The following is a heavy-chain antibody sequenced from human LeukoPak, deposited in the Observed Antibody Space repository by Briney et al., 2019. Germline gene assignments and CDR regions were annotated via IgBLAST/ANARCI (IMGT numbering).Heavy chain of an antibody. CDR3: ARAGYSSSWTPRYFDY. CDR1: GFTFSSYW. J-gene: IGHJ4*02. CDR2: ISSSSGYI. V-gene: IGHV3-21*01. Sequence: GGSLRLSCAASGFTFSSYWMHWVRQAPGKGLEGVSSISSSSGYIYYADSVKGRFTISRDNAKNSLYLQMNSLRAEDTAVYYCARAGYSSSWTPRYFDYWGQGTLVTVPS. D-gene: IGHD6-13*01.